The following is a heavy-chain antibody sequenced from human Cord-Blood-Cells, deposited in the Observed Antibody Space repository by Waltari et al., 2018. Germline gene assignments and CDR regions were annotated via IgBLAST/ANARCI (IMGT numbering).Heavy chain of an antibody. J-gene: IGHJ4*02. CDR2: ISGSGGST. CDR3: AKVEGFGELFELDY. Sequence: EVQLVESGGGLVQTGGSLRLSCAASGFTFSSYAMSWVPQAPGKGLEWVSAISGSGGSTYYADSVKGRFTISRDNSKNTLYLQMNSLRAEDTAVYYCAKVEGFGELFELDYWGQGTLVTVSS. D-gene: IGHD3-10*01. CDR1: GFTFSSYA. V-gene: IGHV3-23*04.